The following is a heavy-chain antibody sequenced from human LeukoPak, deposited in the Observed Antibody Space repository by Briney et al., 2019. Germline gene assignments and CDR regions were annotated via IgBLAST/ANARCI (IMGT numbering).Heavy chain of an antibody. Sequence: GASVKVSCKASGYTFTNYYMNWVRQPPGQGLEWMGIINPSGGSTSYAQKFQGRVTVTRDTSTSTVYMELSSLRSEDTAVYYCARDEAGGTFDYWGQGTLVTVSS. CDR1: GYTFTNYY. CDR2: INPSGGST. V-gene: IGHV1-46*01. CDR3: ARDEAGGTFDY. D-gene: IGHD3-16*01. J-gene: IGHJ4*02.